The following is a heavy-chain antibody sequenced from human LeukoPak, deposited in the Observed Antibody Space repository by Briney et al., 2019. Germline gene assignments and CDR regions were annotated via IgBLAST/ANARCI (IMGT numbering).Heavy chain of an antibody. V-gene: IGHV4-59*01. J-gene: IGHJ5*02. D-gene: IGHD4-17*01. CDR3: ARGGNGDFLKWFDP. CDR1: GGSISPYY. Sequence: SETLSLTCTVSGGSISPYYWGWIRQPPGRGLEWIGSLHYTGRNSYNPSLKSRVTISVDMSKNQCSLKLTSVTAADTAVYYCARGGNGDFLKWFDPWGQGTLVTVSS. CDR2: LHYTGRN.